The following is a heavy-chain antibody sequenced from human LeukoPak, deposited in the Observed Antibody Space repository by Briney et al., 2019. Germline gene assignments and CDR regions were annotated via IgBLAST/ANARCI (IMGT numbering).Heavy chain of an antibody. CDR1: GFSFDDYT. CDR3: AKDRGWETCYFDY. V-gene: IGHV3-43*01. CDR2: INWDDGTT. J-gene: IGHJ4*02. D-gene: IGHD1-26*01. Sequence: PGGSLRLSCAASGFSFDDYTMHWVRQAPGKGLEWVSFINWDDGTTYYVDSVKGRFTISRDNTKNSLYLQMNGLTTEDTAFYYCAKDRGWETCYFDYWGQGTLVTVSS.